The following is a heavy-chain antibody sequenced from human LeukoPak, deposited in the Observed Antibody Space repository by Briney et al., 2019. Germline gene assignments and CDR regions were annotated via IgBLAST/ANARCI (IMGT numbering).Heavy chain of an antibody. V-gene: IGHV1-46*01. CDR2: INPTSGNT. CDR1: GYTFTTYY. D-gene: IGHD6-19*01. Sequence: ASVKVSCKASGYTFTTYYIHWVRQAPGEGLEWMGIINPTSGNTTYAQKLQGRVTMTTDTSTSTAYMELRSLRSDGTAVYYCARDRRAVAGTGGYWGQGTLVTVSS. CDR3: ARDRRAVAGTGGY. J-gene: IGHJ4*02.